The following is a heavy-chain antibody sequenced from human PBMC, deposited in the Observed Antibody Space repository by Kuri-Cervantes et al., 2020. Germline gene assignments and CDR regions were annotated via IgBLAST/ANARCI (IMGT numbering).Heavy chain of an antibody. D-gene: IGHD4-17*01. V-gene: IGHV3-21*01. Sequence: GGSLRLSCEASGFTFSRYSMNWVRQAPGKGLEWVSSISSSSSYIYYADSVKGRFTISGDNAKNSLYLQMNSLRAEDTAVYYCARDGGPMTTVTYNYFDYWGQGTLVTVSS. CDR3: ARDGGPMTTVTYNYFDY. J-gene: IGHJ4*02. CDR2: ISSSSSYI. CDR1: GFTFSRYS.